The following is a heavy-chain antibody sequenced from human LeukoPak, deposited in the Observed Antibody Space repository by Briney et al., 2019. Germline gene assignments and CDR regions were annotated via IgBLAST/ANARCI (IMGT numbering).Heavy chain of an antibody. CDR2: ISYSGST. CDR3: ARSYSSTWYGDFQH. V-gene: IGHV4-59*01. J-gene: IGHJ1*01. Sequence: PSETLSLTCTVSGGSITSYYWSWIRQPPGKGLEWIAYISYSGSTNSNPSLKSRVTISVDPSKNQFSLRLTSVTAADTAVYYCARSYSSTWYGDFQHWGQGTLVTVSS. CDR1: GGSITSYY. D-gene: IGHD6-13*01.